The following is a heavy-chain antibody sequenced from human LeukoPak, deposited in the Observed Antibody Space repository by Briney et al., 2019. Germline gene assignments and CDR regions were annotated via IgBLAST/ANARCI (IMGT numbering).Heavy chain of an antibody. CDR1: GYTFTGYY. V-gene: IGHV1-2*02. Sequence: GASVKVSCKASGYTFTGYYMHWVRQAPGQGLEWMGWINPNSGGTNYAQKFQGRVTMTRDTSISTAYMELSRLRSDDTAAYYCARDKYYGSGSYVYWGQGTLVTVSS. J-gene: IGHJ4*02. CDR2: INPNSGGT. CDR3: ARDKYYGSGSYVY. D-gene: IGHD3-10*01.